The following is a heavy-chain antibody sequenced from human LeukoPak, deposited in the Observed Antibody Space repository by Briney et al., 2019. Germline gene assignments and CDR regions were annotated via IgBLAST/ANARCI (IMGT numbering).Heavy chain of an antibody. V-gene: IGHV4-4*07. Sequence: SETLSLTCSVSGDSMSSHYLSWIRHPAGKGLEWIGRIHISGRSNINPSLKSRLIMSVDTTKNHFSLKLVSVTAADTAVYYCARDWGRVGLRGFDPWGQGTLVTVSS. CDR3: ARDWGRVGLRGFDP. CDR2: IHISGRS. J-gene: IGHJ5*02. CDR1: GDSMSSHY. D-gene: IGHD3-16*01.